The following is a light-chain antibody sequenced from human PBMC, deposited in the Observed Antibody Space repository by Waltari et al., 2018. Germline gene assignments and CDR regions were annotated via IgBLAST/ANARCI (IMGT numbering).Light chain of an antibody. Sequence: QSVLTQPPSASGTPGQRVTISCSGSSSNIGSNYVYWYQQLPGTAPKLLIYRNNQRPSGVPDRSSGSKSGTAASLAISGLRSEDEADYYCAAWDDSLSGVLFGGGTKLTVL. CDR1: SSNIGSNY. V-gene: IGLV1-47*01. CDR2: RNN. J-gene: IGLJ2*01. CDR3: AAWDDSLSGVL.